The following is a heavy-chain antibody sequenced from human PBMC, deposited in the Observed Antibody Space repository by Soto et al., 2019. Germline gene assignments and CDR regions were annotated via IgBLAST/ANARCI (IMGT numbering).Heavy chain of an antibody. V-gene: IGHV4-59*01. CDR2: IHSSGRA. Sequence: QVQLQESGPGLVKPSETLSLTCTVSGGSLSNNYWSWVRQPPGRGLEWVANIHSSGRADYNSSLKSRVTISVDASANQFALGLSSVTAADSAIYYCARGGGASYLSSYFDSWGQGTLVTVSS. CDR1: GGSLSNNY. J-gene: IGHJ4*02. D-gene: IGHD3-10*01. CDR3: ARGGGASYLSSYFDS.